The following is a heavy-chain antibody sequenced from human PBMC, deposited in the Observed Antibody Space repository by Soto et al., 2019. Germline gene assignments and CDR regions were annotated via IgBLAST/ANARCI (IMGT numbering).Heavy chain of an antibody. CDR1: GFTFSSYA. D-gene: IGHD3-3*01. CDR2: ISGSGGST. V-gene: IGHV3-23*01. J-gene: IGHJ6*02. CDR3: AKEEDDFWSGYSNYYGMDV. Sequence: EVQLLESGGGLVQPGGSLRLSCAASGFTFSSYAMSWVRQAPGKGLEWVSAISGSGGSTYYADSVKGRFTISRDNSKNPLYLQMNSLRAEDTAVYYCAKEEDDFWSGYSNYYGMDVWGQGTTVTVSS.